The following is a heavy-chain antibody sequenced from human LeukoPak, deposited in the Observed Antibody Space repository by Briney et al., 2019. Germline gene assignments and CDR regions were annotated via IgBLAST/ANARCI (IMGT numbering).Heavy chain of an antibody. CDR3: AGWRVIAVAGLGYSFDY. Sequence: SETLSLTCTVSGGSISSYYWSWIRQPPGKELEWIGYIYYSGSTNYNPSLKSRVTISVDTSKNQFSLKLSSVTAADTAVYYCAGWRVIAVAGLGYSFDYWGQGTLVTVSS. V-gene: IGHV4-59*12. CDR2: IYYSGST. D-gene: IGHD6-19*01. J-gene: IGHJ4*02. CDR1: GGSISSYY.